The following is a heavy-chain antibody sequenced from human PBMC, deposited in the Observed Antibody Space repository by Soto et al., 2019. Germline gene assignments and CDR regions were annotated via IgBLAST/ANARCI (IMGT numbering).Heavy chain of an antibody. Sequence: QVQLVQSGGGVVQPGRSLRLSCATSGFTFSSYDMQWVRQAPGKGLEWVALISYEGVNTYYADSVRGRFIISRDNSKNSLYLHMPSLRPDGMAVYYCATMIDPPNSGGLAVWGQGATVIVSS. J-gene: IGHJ6*02. V-gene: IGHV3-30*03. CDR1: GFTFSSYD. CDR2: ISYEGVNT. D-gene: IGHD3-22*01. CDR3: ATMIDPPNSGGLAV.